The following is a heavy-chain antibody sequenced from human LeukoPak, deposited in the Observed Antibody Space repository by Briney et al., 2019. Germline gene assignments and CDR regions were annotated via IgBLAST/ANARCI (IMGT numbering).Heavy chain of an antibody. J-gene: IGHJ4*02. CDR1: GGSISSYY. D-gene: IGHD3-10*01. Sequence: SETLSLTCTVSGGSISSYYWSWIRQPPGKGLEWIGSIYYSGSTNYNPSLKSRVTISVDTSKNQISLKLSSVTAADTAVYYCARGRDGGSGSYRRPFDYWGQGTLVTVSS. CDR2: IYYSGST. CDR3: ARGRDGGSGSYRRPFDY. V-gene: IGHV4-59*01.